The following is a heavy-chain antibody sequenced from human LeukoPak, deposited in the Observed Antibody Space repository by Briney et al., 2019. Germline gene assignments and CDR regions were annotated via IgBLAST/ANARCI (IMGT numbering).Heavy chain of an antibody. D-gene: IGHD3-3*01. CDR3: ARLTYYDFWSGYNYAFDI. CDR1: GFTFTSYG. Sequence: ASVKVSCKASGFTFTSYGISWVRQAPGQGLEWMGWISAYNDNTNYAQKFQGRVTMTRDTSISTAYMELSRLRSDDTAVYYCARLTYYDFWSGYNYAFDIWGQGTMVTVSS. V-gene: IGHV1-18*01. CDR2: ISAYNDNT. J-gene: IGHJ3*02.